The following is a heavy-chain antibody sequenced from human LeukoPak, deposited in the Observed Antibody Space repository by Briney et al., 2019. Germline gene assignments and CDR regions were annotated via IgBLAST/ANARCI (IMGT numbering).Heavy chain of an antibody. D-gene: IGHD5-12*01. Sequence: PSETLSLTCTVSGYSISSGYYWGWIRQPPGKGLEWIGSIYHSGSTYYNPSLKSRVTISRDTSKNQFSLKLSSVTAADSAVYYCGRYRGNERGIDYWGQGTLVTVSS. CDR2: IYHSGST. CDR1: GYSISSGYY. CDR3: GRYRGNERGIDY. J-gene: IGHJ4*02. V-gene: IGHV4-38-2*02.